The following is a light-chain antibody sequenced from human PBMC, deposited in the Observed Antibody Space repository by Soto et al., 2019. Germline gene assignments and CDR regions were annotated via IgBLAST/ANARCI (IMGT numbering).Light chain of an antibody. Sequence: DIQMTQSPSTLSASVGDRVTITCRASQSISSWLAWYQQKPGKAPKLLIYDASSLESGVPSRFSGSGSGTEFTLTIPTLQPDDLATNCLQRFNSYGTFGQGTKGDIK. V-gene: IGKV1-5*01. CDR2: DAS. J-gene: IGKJ1*01. CDR1: QSISSW. CDR3: QRFNSYGT.